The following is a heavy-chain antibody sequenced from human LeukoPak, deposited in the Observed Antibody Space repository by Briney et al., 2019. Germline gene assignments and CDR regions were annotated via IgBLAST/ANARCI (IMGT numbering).Heavy chain of an antibody. D-gene: IGHD2-15*01. CDR2: IYYSGTT. V-gene: IGHV4-61*08. CDR1: GASISSGDYL. J-gene: IGHJ4*02. Sequence: SSETLSLTCTVSGASISSGDYLWSWIRQPPGMGLEWIGNIYYSGTTNYNPSLKSRVTISVDTSKNQFSLKLSSVTAADTAVYYCARWSSLRVAHFDYWGQGTLVTVSS. CDR3: ARWSSLRVAHFDY.